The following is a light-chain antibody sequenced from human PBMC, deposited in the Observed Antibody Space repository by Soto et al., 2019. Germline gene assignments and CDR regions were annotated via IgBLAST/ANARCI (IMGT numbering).Light chain of an antibody. CDR2: DAS. Sequence: EVVMTQSPATLSVSPGERVTFSCRASQSVTTNLAWYQHKPGQSPRLLISDASTGASGIPPRFSGSGSGTGFTLNVDRLQSADFAVYYCPQYDRWPVTFGGGTKVEIK. CDR1: QSVTTN. V-gene: IGKV3-15*01. J-gene: IGKJ4*02. CDR3: PQYDRWPVT.